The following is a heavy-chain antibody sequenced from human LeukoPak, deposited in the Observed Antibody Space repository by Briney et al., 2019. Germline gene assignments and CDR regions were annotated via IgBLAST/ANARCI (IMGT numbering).Heavy chain of an antibody. CDR3: AREEGRDGYNYVDY. D-gene: IGHD5-24*01. V-gene: IGHV4-59*01. CDR2: IYYSGST. CDR1: GGSISSYY. Sequence: SETLSLTCTVSGGSISSYYWSWIRQPPGKGLEWIGYIYYSGSTNCNPSLKSRVTISVDMSKNQFSLRLSSVTAADTAVYYCAREEGRDGYNYVDYWGQGTLVTVSS. J-gene: IGHJ4*02.